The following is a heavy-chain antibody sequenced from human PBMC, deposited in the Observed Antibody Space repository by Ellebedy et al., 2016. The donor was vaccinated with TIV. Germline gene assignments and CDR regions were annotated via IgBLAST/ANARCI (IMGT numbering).Heavy chain of an antibody. CDR1: GFSFRSYW. V-gene: IGHV3-7*02. CDR3: ARRGSYGDYAVQVNSWFDA. CDR2: IYQDGSKK. J-gene: IGHJ5*02. D-gene: IGHD4-17*01. Sequence: GESLKISCAASGFSFRSYWMTWVRQAPGKGLEWVANIYQDGSKKYYVDSVKRRFTISRDNAKNSLYLQMNSLRVEDTAVYYCARRGSYGDYAVQVNSWFDAWGQGTLVTVSS.